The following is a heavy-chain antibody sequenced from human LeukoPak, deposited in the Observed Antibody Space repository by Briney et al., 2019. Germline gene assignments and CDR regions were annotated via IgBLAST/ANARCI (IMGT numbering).Heavy chain of an antibody. Sequence: SETLSLTCTVSGGSISSYYWSWIRQPAGKGLEWIGRIYISGSTNYNPSLKSRVTMSVDTSKNQFSLKLSSVTAADTAVYYCAEVSFYRSGNFYKSDALDIWGQGAMVTVSS. CDR1: GGSISSYY. CDR2: IYISGST. J-gene: IGHJ3*02. D-gene: IGHD3-10*01. CDR3: AEVSFYRSGNFYKSDALDI. V-gene: IGHV4-4*07.